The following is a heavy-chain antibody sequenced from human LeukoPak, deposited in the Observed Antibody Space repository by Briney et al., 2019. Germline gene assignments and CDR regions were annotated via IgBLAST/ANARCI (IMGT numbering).Heavy chain of an antibody. J-gene: IGHJ4*02. CDR1: GGTFRSYA. CDR2: IIPVFGTT. V-gene: IGHV1-69*06. CDR3: ARDLWAVAGAGGDDY. D-gene: IGHD6-19*01. Sequence: GSSVKVSCKASGGTFRSYAISWVRQAPGQGLEWMGGIIPVFGTTNYAQKFQGRVTVTRDMSTSTVYMELSSLRSADTAVYYCARDLWAVAGAGGDDYWGQGTLVTVSS.